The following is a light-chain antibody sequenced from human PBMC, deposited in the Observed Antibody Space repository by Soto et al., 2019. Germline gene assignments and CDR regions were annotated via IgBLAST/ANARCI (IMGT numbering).Light chain of an antibody. J-gene: IGKJ4*01. CDR2: GAS. Sequence: EIVFTQSPGTLSLSPGDRATLSCRASQSVSSKLAWYQQKPGQAPRLLIYGASSRATGIPDRFSGSGSGTDFTLTISRLEPEDFAVYYCQQYGSAPSLTFGGGTKVDIK. V-gene: IGKV3-20*01. CDR3: QQYGSAPSLT. CDR1: QSVSSK.